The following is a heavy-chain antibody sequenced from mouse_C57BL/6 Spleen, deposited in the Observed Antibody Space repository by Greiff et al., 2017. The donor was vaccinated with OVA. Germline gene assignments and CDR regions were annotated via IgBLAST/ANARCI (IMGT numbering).Heavy chain of an antibody. CDR3: AKHSNYYAMDY. D-gene: IGHD2-5*01. CDR2: ISSGSSTI. CDR1: GFTFSDYG. V-gene: IGHV5-17*01. J-gene: IGHJ4*01. Sequence: EVQLVESGGGLVKPGGSLKLSCAASGFTFSDYGMHWVRQAPEKGLEWVAYISSGSSTIYYADTVKGRFTISRDNAKNTLFLQMTSLRSEDTAMYYCAKHSNYYAMDYWGQGTSVTVSS.